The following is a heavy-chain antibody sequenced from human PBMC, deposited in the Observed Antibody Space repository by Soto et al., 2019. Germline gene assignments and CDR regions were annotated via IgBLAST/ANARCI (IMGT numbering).Heavy chain of an antibody. CDR2: ISGSGGST. CDR3: AKVTSGDYDFWSGPEGGNYYYMDV. J-gene: IGHJ6*03. D-gene: IGHD3-3*01. Sequence: GGSLRLSCAASGFTFSSYAMSWVRQAPGKGLEWVSAISGSGGSTYYADSVKGRFTISRDNSKNTLYLQMNSLRAEDTAVYYCAKVTSGDYDFWSGPEGGNYYYMDVWGKGTTVTVSS. CDR1: GFTFSSYA. V-gene: IGHV3-23*01.